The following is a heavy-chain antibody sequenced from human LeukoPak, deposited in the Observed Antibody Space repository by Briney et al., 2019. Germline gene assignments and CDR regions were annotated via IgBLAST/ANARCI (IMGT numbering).Heavy chain of an antibody. Sequence: PSETLSLTCTVSGDSISSYYWSWIRQPPGKGLEWIGYIYYSGSTNYNPSLKSRVTISVDTSKNQFSLKLSSVTAADTAVYYCASTEVATNRDYYYMDVWGKGTTVTISS. CDR1: GDSISSYY. D-gene: IGHD5-24*01. J-gene: IGHJ6*03. CDR3: ASTEVATNRDYYYMDV. CDR2: IYYSGST. V-gene: IGHV4-59*01.